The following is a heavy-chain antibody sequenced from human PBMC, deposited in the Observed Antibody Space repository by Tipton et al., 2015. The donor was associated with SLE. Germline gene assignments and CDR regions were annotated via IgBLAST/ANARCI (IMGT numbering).Heavy chain of an antibody. CDR2: LYHSGDT. D-gene: IGHD1-26*01. Sequence: TLSLTCTVSGDSITSFNQYLGWIRQPPGRRLEYLASLYHSGDTYYNPSLRSRLTISMDTSKNQFSLKLNSVTAADTAMYYCARGERGAAGATWGQGTLVTVSS. J-gene: IGHJ4*02. CDR1: GDSITSFNQY. CDR3: ARGERGAAGAT. V-gene: IGHV4-39*07.